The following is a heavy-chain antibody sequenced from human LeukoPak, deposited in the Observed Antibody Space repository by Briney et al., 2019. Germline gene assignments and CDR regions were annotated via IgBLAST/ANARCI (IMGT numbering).Heavy chain of an antibody. Sequence: GASVKVSCKASGYTFTSYYMHWVRQAPGQGLEWMGWINPNSGGTNYAQRFQGRVTMTRDTSISTAYMELSRLRSDDTAVYYCALNDYGDGLGYWGQGTLVAVFS. J-gene: IGHJ4*02. V-gene: IGHV1-2*02. CDR2: INPNSGGT. CDR3: ALNDYGDGLGY. D-gene: IGHD4-17*01. CDR1: GYTFTSYY.